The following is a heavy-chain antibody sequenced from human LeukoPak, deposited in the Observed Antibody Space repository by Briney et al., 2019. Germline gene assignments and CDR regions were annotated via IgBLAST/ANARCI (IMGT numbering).Heavy chain of an antibody. J-gene: IGHJ6*02. D-gene: IGHD2-2*01. Sequence: GSLRLSCAASGFIFINYWMDWVRQAPGKGLEWVANINQDGSEKYYVDSVKGRFTISRDNAKKSVYLQMSSLRAEDTAVYYCAKGLSSTRYYYGMDVWGLGTTVTVSS. CDR1: GFIFINYW. CDR2: INQDGSEK. V-gene: IGHV3-7*03. CDR3: AKGLSSTRYYYGMDV.